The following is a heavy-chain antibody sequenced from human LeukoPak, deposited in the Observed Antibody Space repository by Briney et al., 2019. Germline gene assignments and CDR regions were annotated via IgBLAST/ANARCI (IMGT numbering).Heavy chain of an antibody. CDR2: IRYTGDT. CDR1: GDSITSSY. CDR3: AKVPPQRCPGDTCYPIFEY. D-gene: IGHD2-15*01. V-gene: IGHV4-59*01. J-gene: IGHJ4*02. Sequence: SETLSLTCTISGDSITSSYWSWIRHSPGKGLEWIGYIRYTGDTNYNPSFRRRVTISVDTSKNQLFLNLNSATTADTAIYYCAKVPPQRCPGDTCYPIFEYWGQGTLVTASS.